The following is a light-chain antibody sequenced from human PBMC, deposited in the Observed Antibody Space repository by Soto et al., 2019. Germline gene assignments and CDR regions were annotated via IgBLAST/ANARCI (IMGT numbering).Light chain of an antibody. CDR1: QSVLSSSNNKNY. Sequence: DIVMTQSPDSLAVSLGERATINCKSSQSVLSSSNNKNYLAWYQHKPGQPPKLLIFWASTRESGVPDRLSGSGSGTDFTLTISSLQADDVAVYYCQQYYSAPYTFGQGTKLDIK. V-gene: IGKV4-1*01. CDR3: QQYYSAPYT. CDR2: WAS. J-gene: IGKJ2*01.